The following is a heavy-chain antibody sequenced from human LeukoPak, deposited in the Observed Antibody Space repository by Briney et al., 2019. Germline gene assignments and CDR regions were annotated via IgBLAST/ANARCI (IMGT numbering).Heavy chain of an antibody. Sequence: GGSLRLSCAASGFTDSSNYMSWVRQAPGKGLEWVSVIYSGGSTYYADSVKGRFTISRDNSKNTLYLQMNRLRAEDTAVYYCARINVWGSYRKSIGVDYWGQGTLVTVSS. CDR2: IYSGGST. D-gene: IGHD3-16*02. V-gene: IGHV3-66*01. CDR1: GFTDSSNY. J-gene: IGHJ4*02. CDR3: ARINVWGSYRKSIGVDY.